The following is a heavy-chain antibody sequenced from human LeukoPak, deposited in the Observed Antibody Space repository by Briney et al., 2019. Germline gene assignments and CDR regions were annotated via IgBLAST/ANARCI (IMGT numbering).Heavy chain of an antibody. CDR2: IYHSGST. Sequence: SEALSLTCTVSGGSISSSSYYWSWIRQPPGKGLEWIGYIYHSGSTYYNPSLKSRDTISVDRSKNQFSLKLSSVTAADTAVYYCARSFTEAHFDYWGQGTLVTVSS. D-gene: IGHD3-16*02. CDR3: ARSFTEAHFDY. J-gene: IGHJ4*02. V-gene: IGHV4-30-2*01. CDR1: GGSISSSSYY.